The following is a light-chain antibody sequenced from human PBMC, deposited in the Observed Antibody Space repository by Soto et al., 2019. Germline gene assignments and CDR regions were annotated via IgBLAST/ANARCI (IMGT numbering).Light chain of an antibody. CDR3: QQHENWPLT. CDR1: QSVSAY. J-gene: IGKJ4*01. CDR2: DAS. Sequence: ETVLTQSPATLSLSPGERATLSCRASQSVSAYLAWYQQKPGQAPRLLIYDASNRATGIPARFSGSGSGTDFTLTISSLQSEDFAVYYCQQHENWPLTFGGGTKVDIK. V-gene: IGKV3-11*01.